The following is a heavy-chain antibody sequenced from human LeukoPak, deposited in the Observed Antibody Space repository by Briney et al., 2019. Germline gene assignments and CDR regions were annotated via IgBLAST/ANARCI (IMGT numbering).Heavy chain of an antibody. V-gene: IGHV3-23*01. Sequence: PGGTLRLSCAASGFTFSNYGMSWVRQAPGKGLEWVSTISGSGDTTYYADSVKGRFTISRDNSKNTLYLQMNSLRAEDTAVYYCANIGKGYWGQGTLVTVSS. CDR1: GFTFSNYG. J-gene: IGHJ4*02. D-gene: IGHD1-1*01. CDR2: ISGSGDTT. CDR3: ANIGKGY.